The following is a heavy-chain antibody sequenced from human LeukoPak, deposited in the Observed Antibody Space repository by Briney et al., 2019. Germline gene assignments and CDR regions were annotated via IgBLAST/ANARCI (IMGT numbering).Heavy chain of an antibody. V-gene: IGHV4-59*01. CDR1: GGSISSYY. Sequence: PSETRSLTCTVSGGSISSYYWSWIRQPPGKGLEWIGYIYYSGSTNYNPSLKSRVTISVDTSKNQFSLKLSSVTAADTAVYYCARSLGVGGTYYFDYWGQGTLVTVSS. J-gene: IGHJ4*02. D-gene: IGHD1/OR15-1a*01. CDR3: ARSLGVGGTYYFDY. CDR2: IYYSGST.